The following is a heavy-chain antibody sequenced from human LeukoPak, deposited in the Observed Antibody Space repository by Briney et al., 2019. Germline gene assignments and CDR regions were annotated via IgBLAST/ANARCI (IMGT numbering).Heavy chain of an antibody. D-gene: IGHD3-10*01. CDR2: ISGSGGST. CDR1: GFTFSSYA. V-gene: IGHV3-23*01. CDR3: ARSGSGSYYNDY. Sequence: PGGSLRLSCAASGFTFSSYAMSWVRQAPGKGLEWVSAISGSGGSTYYADSVKGRFTISRDNSKNTLYLQMNSLRAEDTAVYYCARSGSGSYYNDYWGQGTLVTVSS. J-gene: IGHJ4*02.